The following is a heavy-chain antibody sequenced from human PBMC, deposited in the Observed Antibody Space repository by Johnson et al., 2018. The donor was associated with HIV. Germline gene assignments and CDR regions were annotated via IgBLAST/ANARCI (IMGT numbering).Heavy chain of an antibody. D-gene: IGHD1-7*01. Sequence: QVQLVESGGGVVQPGRSLRLSCAASGFRFSTYALHWVRQTPGKGLEWVALISDDGNNKYYADSVKGRFTISRDNSKNTLYLQMNSLRAEDTAVYYCAREATGTTNAFYMWGQGTMVTVSS. J-gene: IGHJ3*02. CDR3: AREATGTTNAFYM. V-gene: IGHV3-30-3*01. CDR2: ISDDGNNK. CDR1: GFRFSTYA.